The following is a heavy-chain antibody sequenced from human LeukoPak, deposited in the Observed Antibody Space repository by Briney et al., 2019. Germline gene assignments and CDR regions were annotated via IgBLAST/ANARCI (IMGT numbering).Heavy chain of an antibody. CDR2: INPNSGGT. J-gene: IGHJ4*02. V-gene: IGHV1-2*06. CDR1: GYTFTGYY. D-gene: IGHD3-10*01. Sequence: ASVKVSCKASGYTFTGYYMHWVRQAPGQGLEWMGRINPNSGGTNYAQKFQGRVTMTRDTSISTAYMELSRLRSDDTAVYYCARGERGVIVCDGDYWGQGTLVTVSS. CDR3: ARGERGVIVCDGDY.